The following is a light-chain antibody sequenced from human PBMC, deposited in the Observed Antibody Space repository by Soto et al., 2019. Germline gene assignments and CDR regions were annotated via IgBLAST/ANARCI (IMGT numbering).Light chain of an antibody. Sequence: QAVVTQPPSVSGAPGQRVTISCTGSSSNIGAGYDVHWYQQLPGTAPKLLIYGNSNRPSGVPDRFSGSKSGTSASLAITGLQXEDEADYYCQSYDSSLSGWVFGGGTKLTVL. CDR1: SSNIGAGYD. V-gene: IGLV1-40*01. J-gene: IGLJ3*02. CDR3: QSYDSSLSGWV. CDR2: GNS.